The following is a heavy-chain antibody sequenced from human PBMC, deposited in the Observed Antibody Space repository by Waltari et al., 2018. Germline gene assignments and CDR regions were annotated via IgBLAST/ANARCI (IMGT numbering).Heavy chain of an antibody. CDR3: ARAIDRPLYSSGWYPKYYYYGMDV. V-gene: IGHV4-34*01. J-gene: IGHJ6*02. Sequence: QVQLQQWGAGLLKPSETLSLTCAVYGGSFSGYYWSWIRQPAGKGLEWIGEINHSGSTNYNPSLKSRVTISVDTSKNQFSLKLSSVTAADTAVYYCARAIDRPLYSSGWYPKYYYYGMDVWGQGTTVTVSS. D-gene: IGHD6-19*01. CDR2: INHSGST. CDR1: GGSFSGYY.